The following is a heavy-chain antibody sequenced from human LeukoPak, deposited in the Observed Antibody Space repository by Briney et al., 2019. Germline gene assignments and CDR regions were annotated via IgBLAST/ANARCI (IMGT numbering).Heavy chain of an antibody. CDR1: GFTFSSYW. CDR2: INSDGSST. Sequence: GGSLRLSCAASGFTFSSYWMHWVRQAPGKGPVWVSRINSDGSSTSYADSVKGRFTISRDNAKNTLYLQMNSLRAEDTAVYYCARGLGSTSCYFDYWGQGTLVTVSS. CDR3: ARGLGSTSCYFDY. V-gene: IGHV3-74*01. J-gene: IGHJ4*02. D-gene: IGHD2-2*01.